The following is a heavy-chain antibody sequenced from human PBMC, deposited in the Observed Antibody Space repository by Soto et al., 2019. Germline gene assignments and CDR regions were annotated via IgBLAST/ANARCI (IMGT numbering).Heavy chain of an antibody. CDR2: IYPGDSDT. J-gene: IGHJ6*02. Sequence: PGESLKISCKGSGYTFTNYRIGWVRQMPGKGLEWMGIIYPGDSDTKYNPSFQGQVTISADKSITTTYLQWSSLKASDTAIYYCAASIFYHGMDVWGQGTTVTVSS. CDR1: GYTFTNYR. V-gene: IGHV5-51*01. CDR3: AASIFYHGMDV.